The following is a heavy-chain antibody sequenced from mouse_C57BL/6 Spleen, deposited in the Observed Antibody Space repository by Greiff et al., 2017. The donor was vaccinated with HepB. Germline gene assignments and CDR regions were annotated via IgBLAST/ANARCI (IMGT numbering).Heavy chain of an antibody. CDR1: GYSITSGYD. V-gene: IGHV3-1*01. CDR3: ARGNYGSSLYYAMDY. Sequence: VQLKESGPGMVKPSQSLSLTCTVTGYSITSGYDWHWIRHFPGNKLEWVGYISYSGSTNYNPSLKSRISITHDTSKNHFFLKLNSVTTEDTATYYCARGNYGSSLYYAMDYWGQGTSVTVSS. D-gene: IGHD1-1*01. CDR2: ISYSGST. J-gene: IGHJ4*01.